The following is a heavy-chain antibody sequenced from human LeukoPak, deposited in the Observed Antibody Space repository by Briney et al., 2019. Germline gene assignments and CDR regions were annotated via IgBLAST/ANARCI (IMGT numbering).Heavy chain of an antibody. V-gene: IGHV4-39*07. CDR1: GGSISSSSYY. Sequence: SETLSLTCTVSGGSISSSSYYWGWIRQPPGKGLEWIGSIYYSGSTYYNPSLKSRVTISVDTSKNQFSLKLSSVTAADTAVYYCARVRCSGGSCPYYYYYYYMDVWGKGTTVTVSS. CDR3: ARVRCSGGSCPYYYYYYYMDV. J-gene: IGHJ6*03. CDR2: IYYSGST. D-gene: IGHD2-15*01.